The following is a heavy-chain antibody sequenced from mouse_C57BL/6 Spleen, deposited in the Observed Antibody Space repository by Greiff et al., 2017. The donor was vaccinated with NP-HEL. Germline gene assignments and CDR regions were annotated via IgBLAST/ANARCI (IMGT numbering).Heavy chain of an antibody. CDR1: GYTFTSYW. CDR3: ARNYGSPRYFDV. J-gene: IGHJ1*03. Sequence: VQLQQSGAELVRPGSSVKLSCKASGYTFTSYWMHWVKQRPIQGLEWIGNIDPSDSETHYNQKFKDKATLTVDKSSSTAYMQLSSLTSEDSAVYYGARNYGSPRYFDVWGTGTTVTVSS. D-gene: IGHD1-1*01. V-gene: IGHV1-52*01. CDR2: IDPSDSET.